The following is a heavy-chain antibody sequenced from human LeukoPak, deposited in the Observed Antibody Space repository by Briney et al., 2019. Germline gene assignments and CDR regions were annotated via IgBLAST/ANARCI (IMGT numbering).Heavy chain of an antibody. CDR1: GGSISSHY. CDR3: ARSSPSGATYFNY. D-gene: IGHD2-15*01. J-gene: IGHJ4*02. CDR2: IYTSGST. Sequence: PSETLSLTCTVSGGSISSHYWNWIRQPAGEGLEWIGRIYTSGSTHYNPSLKSRISMSVDTSKAQFSLKLNSVTAADTAVYFCARSSPSGATYFNYWGQGTLVTVSS. V-gene: IGHV4-4*07.